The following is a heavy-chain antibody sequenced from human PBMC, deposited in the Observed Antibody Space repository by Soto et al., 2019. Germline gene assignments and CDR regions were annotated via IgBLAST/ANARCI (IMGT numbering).Heavy chain of an antibody. CDR3: AKVLGGYNYYYYGMDV. D-gene: IGHD1-1*01. CDR1: GFTFSSYA. CDR2: ISGSGGST. V-gene: IGHV3-23*01. Sequence: GGSLRLSCAASGFTFSSYAMSWVRQAPGKGLEWVSAISGSGGSTYYADSVKGRFTISRDNSKNTLYLQMNSLRAEDTAVYYCAKVLGGYNYYYYGMDVWGQGTTVTVSS. J-gene: IGHJ6*02.